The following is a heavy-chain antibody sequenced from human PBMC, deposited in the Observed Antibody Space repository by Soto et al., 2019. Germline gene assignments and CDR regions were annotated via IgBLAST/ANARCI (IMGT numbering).Heavy chain of an antibody. CDR2: IYYSGST. CDR3: ARDISNYAGYYYYGMDV. V-gene: IGHV4-31*03. J-gene: IGHJ6*02. D-gene: IGHD1-7*01. Sequence: SETLSLTCTVSGGSISSGGYYWSWIRQHPGKGLEWIGYIYYSGSTYYNPSLKSRVTISVDTSKNQFSLKLSSVTAADTAVYYCARDISNYAGYYYYGMDVWGQGTTVTVSS. CDR1: GGSISSGGYY.